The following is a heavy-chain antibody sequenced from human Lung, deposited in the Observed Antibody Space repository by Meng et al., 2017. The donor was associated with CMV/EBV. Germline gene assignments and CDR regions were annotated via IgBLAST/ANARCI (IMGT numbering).Heavy chain of an antibody. CDR3: VRANLGSADY. D-gene: IGHD7-27*01. CDR1: GYTFTGYY. CDR2: ITPSSGGT. Sequence: QGQLVRAGAEVQQPVAPVNVSCKASGYTFTGYYMQWLRQAPGQGLEWVGRITPSSGGTTYAQKFQGRVTMTRDTSISTAYMELSSLRSDDAAIYYCVRANLGSADYWGQGTLVTVSS. V-gene: IGHV1-2*06. J-gene: IGHJ4*02.